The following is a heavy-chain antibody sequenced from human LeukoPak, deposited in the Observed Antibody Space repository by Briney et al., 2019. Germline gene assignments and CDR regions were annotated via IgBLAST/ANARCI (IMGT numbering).Heavy chain of an antibody. CDR2: TYSGGST. CDR3: ARESNWNFDY. J-gene: IGHJ4*02. D-gene: IGHD1-1*01. V-gene: IGHV3-66*01. CDR1: GFTVSSNY. Sequence: GGSLRLSCAASGFTVSSNYMSWVRQAPGKGLEWVAVTYSGGSTYYADSVKGRFTISRDYSKNTLYLQMNSLRVEDTAVYYCARESNWNFDYWGQGTLVTVSS.